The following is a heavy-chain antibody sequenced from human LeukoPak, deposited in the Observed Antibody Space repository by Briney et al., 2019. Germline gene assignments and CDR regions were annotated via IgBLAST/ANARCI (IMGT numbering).Heavy chain of an antibody. CDR2: MYYSGNT. CDR1: GGSISSYY. J-gene: IGHJ4*02. D-gene: IGHD4-23*01. Sequence: PSETLSLTCSVSGGSISSYYWSWIRQPPGKGLEWIGYMYYSGNTNYNPSLKSRVTISVDSSKNQFSLKLSSVTAADTAVYYCAREADYGGNPDYFDYWGQGTLVTVSS. CDR3: AREADYGGNPDYFDY. V-gene: IGHV4-59*01.